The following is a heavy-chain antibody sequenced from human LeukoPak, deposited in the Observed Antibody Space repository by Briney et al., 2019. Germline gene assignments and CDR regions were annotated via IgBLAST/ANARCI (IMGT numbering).Heavy chain of an antibody. Sequence: GGSLRLSCAASGFTFSSYAMRWVRQAPGKGLEWVAVISYDGSNKYYADSVKGRFTISRDNSKNTLYLQMNSLRAEDTAVYYCARTRCSGGSCYSYYFDYWGQGTLVTVSS. J-gene: IGHJ4*02. CDR1: GFTFSSYA. CDR3: ARTRCSGGSCYSYYFDY. D-gene: IGHD2-15*01. CDR2: ISYDGSNK. V-gene: IGHV3-30*04.